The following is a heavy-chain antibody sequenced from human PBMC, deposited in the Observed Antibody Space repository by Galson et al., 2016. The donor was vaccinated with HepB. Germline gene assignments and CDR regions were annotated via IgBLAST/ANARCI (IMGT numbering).Heavy chain of an antibody. CDR1: GGSISSYY. CDR2: IFYSGST. Sequence: ETLSLTCTVSGGSISSYYWSWIRQPPGKGLECLGYIFYSGSTNYNPSLKSRLTISVDTSKNQVSLKLSSVTAADTAVYYCARIISGWFDPWGQGTLVTVS. CDR3: ARIISGWFDP. D-gene: IGHD3-10*01. V-gene: IGHV4-59*01. J-gene: IGHJ5*02.